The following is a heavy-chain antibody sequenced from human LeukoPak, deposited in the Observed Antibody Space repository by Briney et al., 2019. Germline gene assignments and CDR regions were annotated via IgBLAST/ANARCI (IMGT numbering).Heavy chain of an antibody. V-gene: IGHV4-61*02. D-gene: IGHD2-15*01. Sequence: SETLSLTCTVSGGSISSGSYYWSWIRQPAGKGLEWIGRIYTSGSTNYNPSLKSRVTISVDTSKNQFSLKLSSVTAADTAVYYCASKERMFDAFDIWGQGTMVTVSS. J-gene: IGHJ3*02. CDR2: IYTSGST. CDR1: GGSISSGSYY. CDR3: ASKERMFDAFDI.